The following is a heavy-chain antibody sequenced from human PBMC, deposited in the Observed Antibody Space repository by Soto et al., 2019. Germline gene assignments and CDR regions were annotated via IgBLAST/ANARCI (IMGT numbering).Heavy chain of an antibody. CDR1: GASISTGGYS. D-gene: IGHD1-26*01. J-gene: IGHJ5*02. CDR3: ARGDRYSGSFSDYFDP. CDR2: IYESGRT. V-gene: IGHV4-30-2*01. Sequence: SETLSLTCIVSGASISTGGYSWSWIRQPPGKGPEWIGYIYESGRTYYKPSLKSRASISMDKSGNQFSVRLTSVTAADTAVYFCARGDRYSGSFSDYFDPWGQGTLVTV.